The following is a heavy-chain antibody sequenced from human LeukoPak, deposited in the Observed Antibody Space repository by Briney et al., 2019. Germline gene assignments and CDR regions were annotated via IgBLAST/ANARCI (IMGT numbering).Heavy chain of an antibody. CDR3: ARDTTYYESSAYHDSYDI. J-gene: IGHJ3*02. D-gene: IGHD3-22*01. CDR1: GFSFSMYW. V-gene: IGHV3-7*01. CDR2: IKRDGSER. Sequence: GGSLRLSCEASGFSFSMYWMAWVRQAPGKGLEWVANIKRDGSERHCLDSVRGRFTVSRDNAKNSLYLQLNSLRAEDTAVYFCARDTTYYESSAYHDSYDIWGQGTMVTVSS.